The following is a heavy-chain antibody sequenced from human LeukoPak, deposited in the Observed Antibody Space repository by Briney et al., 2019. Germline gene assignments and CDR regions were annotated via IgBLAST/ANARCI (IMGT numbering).Heavy chain of an antibody. D-gene: IGHD1-26*01. J-gene: IGHJ4*02. Sequence: SETLSLTYAVYGGSFSGYYWSWIRQPPGKGLEWIGYIYYSGSTNYNPSLKSRVTISVDTSKNQFSLKLSSVTAADTAVYYCARAYSGSYEDYWGQGTLVTVSS. CDR3: ARAYSGSYEDY. CDR2: IYYSGST. CDR1: GGSFSGYY. V-gene: IGHV4-59*01.